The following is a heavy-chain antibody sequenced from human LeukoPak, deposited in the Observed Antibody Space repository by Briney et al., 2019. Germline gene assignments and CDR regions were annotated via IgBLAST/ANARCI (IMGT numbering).Heavy chain of an antibody. V-gene: IGHV1-2*02. CDR3: ARDSGEVPDY. J-gene: IGHJ4*02. CDR1: GYTFSAYC. CDR2: INPNNGGT. Sequence: GASVKVSCKASGYTFSAYCMHWVRQAPGQGLEWMGWINPNNGGTKYAQNFQGRVTMTRDTSISTAYMELDRLRFDDTAVYYCARDSGEVPDYWGQGTLVTVSS. D-gene: IGHD3-10*01.